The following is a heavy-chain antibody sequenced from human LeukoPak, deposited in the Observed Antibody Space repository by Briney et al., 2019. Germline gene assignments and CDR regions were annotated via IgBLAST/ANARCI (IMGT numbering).Heavy chain of an antibody. CDR2: INPSGGST. D-gene: IGHD6-19*01. CDR1: GYTFTSYY. V-gene: IGHV1-46*01. J-gene: IGHJ6*02. Sequence: GASVKVSCKASGYTFTSYYMHWVRQAPGQGLEWMGIINPSGGSTSYAQKFQGRVTMTTDTSTSTAYMELRSLRSDDTAVYYCARGRVAGTNYYYYGMDVWGQGTTVTVSS. CDR3: ARGRVAGTNYYYYGMDV.